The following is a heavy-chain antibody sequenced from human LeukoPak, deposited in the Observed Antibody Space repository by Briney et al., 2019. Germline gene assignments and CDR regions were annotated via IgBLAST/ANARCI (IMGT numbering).Heavy chain of an antibody. J-gene: IGHJ3*02. V-gene: IGHV4-34*01. CDR2: INHSGST. CDR3: AKIVPIAARHSLAFDI. CDR1: GGSFSGYY. D-gene: IGHD6-6*01. Sequence: SETLSLTCAVYGGSFSGYYWSWIRQPPGKGLEWIGEINHSGSTNYNPSLKSRVTISVDTSKNQFSLKLSSVTAADTAVYYCAKIVPIAARHSLAFDIWGQGTMVTVSS.